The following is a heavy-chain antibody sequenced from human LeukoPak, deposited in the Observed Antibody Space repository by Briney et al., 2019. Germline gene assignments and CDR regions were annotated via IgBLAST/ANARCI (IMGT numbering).Heavy chain of an antibody. Sequence: PGRSLRLSCAASGFTFSSYAMHWVRQAPGKGLEWVAVISYDGSNKYYADSVKGRFTISRDNSKNTLYLQMNSLRAEDTAVYYCARERPFPSYFDYWGQGTLVTVSS. CDR3: ARERPFPSYFDY. D-gene: IGHD3-16*01. CDR1: GFTFSSYA. V-gene: IGHV3-30-3*01. J-gene: IGHJ4*02. CDR2: ISYDGSNK.